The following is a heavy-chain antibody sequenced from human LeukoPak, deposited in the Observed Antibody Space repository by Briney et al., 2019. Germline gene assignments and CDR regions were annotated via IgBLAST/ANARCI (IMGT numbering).Heavy chain of an antibody. CDR1: GFTFDDYG. CDR2: INWNGGST. J-gene: IGHJ4*02. CDR3: ARGLGPITLSGFNY. V-gene: IGHV3-20*04. D-gene: IGHD5-12*01. Sequence: PGGSLRLSCAASGFTFDDYGMSWVRQAPGKGLEWVSGINWNGGSTGYADSVKGRFTISRDNAKNSLYLQMNSLRAEDTALYYCARGLGPITLSGFNYWGQGTLVTVSS.